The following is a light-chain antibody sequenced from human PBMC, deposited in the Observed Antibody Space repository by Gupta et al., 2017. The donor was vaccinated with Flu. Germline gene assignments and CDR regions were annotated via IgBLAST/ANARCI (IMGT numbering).Light chain of an antibody. Sequence: PATLSLSPGERATLSCRTSQSVSRYLAWYQQKPGQAPRLLIYEASNRATGLPARFSGSGSGTEFTLNISSREPEDFAVYYCQQRSSWPWTFGQGTKVEI. CDR3: QQRSSWPWT. V-gene: IGKV3-11*01. CDR1: QSVSRY. CDR2: EAS. J-gene: IGKJ1*01.